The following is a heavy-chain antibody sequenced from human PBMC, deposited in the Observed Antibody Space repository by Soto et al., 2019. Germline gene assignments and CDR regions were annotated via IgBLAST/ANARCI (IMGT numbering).Heavy chain of an antibody. V-gene: IGHV4-34*01. D-gene: IGHD2-15*01. CDR2: INHSGST. CDR3: AREMLDCSGGSCYSSPED. CDR1: GGSFSGYY. Sequence: QVQLQQWGAGLLKPSETLSLTCAVYGGSFSGYYWSWIRQPPGKGLEWIGEINHSGSTNYNPSLMSRFTISVDTSKNQFSLKLSSVTAADTAVYYCAREMLDCSGGSCYSSPEDWGQGTLVTVSS. J-gene: IGHJ4*02.